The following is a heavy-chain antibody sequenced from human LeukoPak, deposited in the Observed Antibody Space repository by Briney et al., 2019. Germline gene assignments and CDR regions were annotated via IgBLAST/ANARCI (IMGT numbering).Heavy chain of an antibody. Sequence: AASVKVSCKASGYTFTSYAMHWVRQAPGQRLEWMGWINAGNGNTKYSQEFQGRVTITRDTSASTAYMELSSLRSEDMAVYYCAREGLYYDSSGYYLFDYWGQGTLVTVSS. J-gene: IGHJ4*02. CDR3: AREGLYYDSSGYYLFDY. V-gene: IGHV1-3*03. CDR2: INAGNGNT. CDR1: GYTFTSYA. D-gene: IGHD3-22*01.